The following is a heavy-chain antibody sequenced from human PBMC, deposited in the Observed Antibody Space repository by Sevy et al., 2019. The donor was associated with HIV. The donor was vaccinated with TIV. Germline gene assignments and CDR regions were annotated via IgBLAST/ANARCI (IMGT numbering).Heavy chain of an antibody. V-gene: IGHV3-15*01. J-gene: IGHJ4*02. CDR1: GFIFSNYG. CDR2: IKSKTDGGTG. D-gene: IGHD5-18*01. CDR3: TTGDPYNRYGYMRPYFFDY. Sequence: GGSLRLSCAASGFIFSNYGMHWVRQAPGKGLEWVGRIKSKTDGGTGDYAAPVKGRFSISRDDSKNTLYLQMNSLKTEDTAVYYCTTGDPYNRYGYMRPYFFDYWGQGTLVTVSS.